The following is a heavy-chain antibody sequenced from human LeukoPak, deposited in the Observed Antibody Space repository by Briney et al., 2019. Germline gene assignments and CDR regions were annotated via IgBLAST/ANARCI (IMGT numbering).Heavy chain of an antibody. CDR1: GFTVSSNY. J-gene: IGHJ3*02. V-gene: IGHV3-66*02. CDR2: IYSCGST. D-gene: IGHD4-11*01. CDR3: ARLQYPNTADRDAFDI. Sequence: PGGSLRLSCAASGFTVSSNYMSWVRHAPGKGLEWVSVIYSCGSTYYADSVKGRFTIPRDNSKNTLHLQMNSLRAEDTAVYYCARLQYPNTADRDAFDIWGQGKMVTVSS.